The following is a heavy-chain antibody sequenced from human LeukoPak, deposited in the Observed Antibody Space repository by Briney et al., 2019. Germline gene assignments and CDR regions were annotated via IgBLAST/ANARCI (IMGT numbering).Heavy chain of an antibody. CDR1: GYTFTSYG. CDR3: ARDLPLYGSGSYYNDY. J-gene: IGHJ4*02. D-gene: IGHD3-10*01. V-gene: IGHV1-18*01. CDR2: ISAYNGNT. Sequence: ASVKVSCKASGYTFTSYGISWVRQAPGQGLEWMGWISAYNGNTNYAQKLQGRVTMTTDTSTSTAYMELRSLRSDDTAVYYCARDLPLYGSGSYYNDYWGQGTLVTVSS.